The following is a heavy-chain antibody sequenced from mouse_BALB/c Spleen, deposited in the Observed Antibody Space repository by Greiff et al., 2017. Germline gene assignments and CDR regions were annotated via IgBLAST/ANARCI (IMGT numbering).Heavy chain of an antibody. D-gene: IGHD1-1*01. J-gene: IGHJ3*01. V-gene: IGHV1-54*01. CDR2: INPGSGGT. CDR3: ARSGVRSWFAY. Sequence: QVQLQQSGAELVRPGTSVKVSCKASGYAFTNYLIEWVKQRPGQGLEWIGVINPGSGGTNYNEKFKGKATLTADKSSSTAYMQLSSLTSDDSAVYFCARSGVRSWFAYWGQGTLVTVSA. CDR1: GYAFTNYL.